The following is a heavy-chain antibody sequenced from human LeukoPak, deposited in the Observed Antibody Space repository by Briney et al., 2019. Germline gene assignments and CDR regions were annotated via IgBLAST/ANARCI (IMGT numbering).Heavy chain of an antibody. D-gene: IGHD2-15*01. CDR3: ARGDPSRYCSGGSCYSVQPRFDY. V-gene: IGHV4-59*12. CDR1: GGSISGYY. CDR2: IYYSGST. J-gene: IGHJ4*02. Sequence: SETLSLTCTVSGGSISGYYWSWIRQPPGKGLEWIGYIYYSGSTNYNPSLKSRVSISVDTSKNQFSLKLTSLTAADTAFYYCARGDPSRYCSGGSCYSVQPRFDYWGQGTLVTVSS.